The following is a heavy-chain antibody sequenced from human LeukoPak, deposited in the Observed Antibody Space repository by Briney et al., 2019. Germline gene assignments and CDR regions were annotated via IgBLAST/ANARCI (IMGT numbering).Heavy chain of an antibody. CDR1: GGSISSTTYY. D-gene: IGHD3-3*01. V-gene: IGHV4-39*01. CDR3: ARRAIFGSFDY. Sequence: SETLSLTCTVSGGSISSTTYYWGWIRQPPGKGLEWIGSIYYSGGTYYNPSLKSRTTFSVDTSTNQFSLKLTSVTAADTAVYYCARRAIFGSFDYWGQGTLVTASS. J-gene: IGHJ4*02. CDR2: IYYSGGT.